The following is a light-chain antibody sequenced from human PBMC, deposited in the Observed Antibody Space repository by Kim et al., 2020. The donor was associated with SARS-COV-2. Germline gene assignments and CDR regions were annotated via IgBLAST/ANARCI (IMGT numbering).Light chain of an antibody. V-gene: IGKV1-27*01. CDR2: GAS. CDR1: QAIDIY. CDR3: QEYKISPNT. J-gene: IGKJ2*01. Sequence: IQMTQSPSSLSVSVGDRVTITCRASQAIDIYLAWYQQKPGKVPKLLIYGASTLQSGVPSRFGGSGSGTDFTFTISSLQPEDVATYYCQEYKISPNTFGQGTKLEIK.